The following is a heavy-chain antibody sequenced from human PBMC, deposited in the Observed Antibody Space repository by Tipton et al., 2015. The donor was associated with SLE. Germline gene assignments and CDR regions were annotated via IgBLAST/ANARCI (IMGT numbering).Heavy chain of an antibody. V-gene: IGHV1-2*02. Sequence: QSGAEVKKPGASVKVSCKAAGYTFSGYYVHWVRQAPGQGLEWMGWINPKSGGTDYAQKFQGRVTMTRDTPISTAYMDLSSLRSDDTALYYCARAKRMYYVDVWGKGTTVTISS. CDR2: INPKSGGT. CDR1: GYTFSGYY. CDR3: ARAKRMYYVDV. J-gene: IGHJ6*03.